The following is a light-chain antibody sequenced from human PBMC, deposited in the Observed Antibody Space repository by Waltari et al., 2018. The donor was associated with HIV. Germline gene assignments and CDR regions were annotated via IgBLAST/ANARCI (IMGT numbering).Light chain of an antibody. J-gene: IGLJ3*02. Sequence: QSALTQPASVSGSPGQSITISCTGTSGDVGGSNYVSWYQQHPGKAPKIMIYEVSNRPAGVSNRFCGSKASNTASLTTSGLQAEDEADYYCSSYTSSSTLVFGGGTKLTVL. CDR2: EVS. CDR1: SGDVGGSNY. CDR3: SSYTSSSTLV. V-gene: IGLV2-14*01.